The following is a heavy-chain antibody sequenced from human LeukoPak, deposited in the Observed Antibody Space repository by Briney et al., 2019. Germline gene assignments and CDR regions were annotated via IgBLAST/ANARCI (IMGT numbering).Heavy chain of an antibody. J-gene: IGHJ4*02. Sequence: GRSLRLSCAASGFTFDDYAMHWVRQAPGKGLEWVSGISWNSGSTVYADSVKGRFTISRDNAKKSLYLQMNSLRAEDTALYYCATDSSFTLGYYFDYWGQGTLVTVSS. CDR1: GFTFDDYA. V-gene: IGHV3-9*01. D-gene: IGHD3-22*01. CDR3: ATDSSFTLGYYFDY. CDR2: ISWNSGST.